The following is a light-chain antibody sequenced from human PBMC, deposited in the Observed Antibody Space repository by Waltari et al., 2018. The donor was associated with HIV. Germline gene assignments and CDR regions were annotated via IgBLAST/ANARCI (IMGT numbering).Light chain of an antibody. V-gene: IGLV2-14*01. CDR2: EVS. J-gene: IGLJ2*01. Sequence: QSALTQPASVSRSPGQSITISCAGTSSDVGGYNYVSWYQQHPGKAPKLMIYEVSNRPSGVSNRFSGSKSGNTASLTISGLQAEDEADYYCSSYTSSNTLVVFGGGTKLTVL. CDR3: SSYTSSNTLVV. CDR1: SSDVGGYNY.